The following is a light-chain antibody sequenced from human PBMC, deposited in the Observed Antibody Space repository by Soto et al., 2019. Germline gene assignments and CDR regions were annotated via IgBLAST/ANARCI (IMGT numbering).Light chain of an antibody. CDR3: AAWDDSLNGWV. J-gene: IGLJ3*02. Sequence: QSVLTQPPSASGTPGQRVTISCSGSRPNIESNTVNWYQQLPGTAPKLLIFNNNQWPSGVPDRFSGSKSGTSASLAISGLQSGDEADYYCAAWDDSLNGWVFGGGTKVTVL. V-gene: IGLV1-44*01. CDR2: NNN. CDR1: RPNIESNT.